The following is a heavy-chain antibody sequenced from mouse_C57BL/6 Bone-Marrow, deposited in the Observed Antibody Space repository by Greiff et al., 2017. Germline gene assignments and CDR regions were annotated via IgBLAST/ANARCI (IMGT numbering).Heavy chain of an antibody. CDR2: IRNKANGYTT. CDR1: GFTFTDYY. J-gene: IGHJ4*01. Sequence: DVKLQESGGGLVQPGGSLSLSCAASGFTFTDYYMSWVRQPPGKALEWLGFIRNKANGYTTEYSASVKGRFTISRDNSQSILYLQMNALRAEDSATYYCARYTSYAFYAMDYWGQGTSVTVSS. CDR3: ARYTSYAFYAMDY. V-gene: IGHV7-3*01. D-gene: IGHD6-5*01.